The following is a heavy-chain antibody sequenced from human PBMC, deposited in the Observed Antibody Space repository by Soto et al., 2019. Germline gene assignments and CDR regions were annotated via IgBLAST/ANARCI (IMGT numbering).Heavy chain of an antibody. Sequence: SETLSFTCAVSGCSIRSSNWWSWVRQPPGKGLEWIGEIYHSGSTNYNPSLKSRVTISVDKSKNQFSLKLSSVTAADTAVYYCARERSLGVIAAAARKYWDYWGQGTLVPV. D-gene: IGHD6-13*01. V-gene: IGHV4-4*02. J-gene: IGHJ4*02. CDR2: IYHSGST. CDR1: GCSIRSSNW. CDR3: ARERSLGVIAAAARKYWDY.